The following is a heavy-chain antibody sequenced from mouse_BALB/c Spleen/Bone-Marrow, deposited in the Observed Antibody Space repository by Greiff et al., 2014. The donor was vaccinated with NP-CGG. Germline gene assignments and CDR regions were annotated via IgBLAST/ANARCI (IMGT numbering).Heavy chain of an antibody. D-gene: IGHD2-10*02. CDR3: ARSYGNWYFDV. CDR1: GYTFTDYN. J-gene: IGHJ1*01. V-gene: IGHV1S29*02. Sequence: VQLKESGPELVKHGASVKITCKASGYTFTDYNMHWVKQSHGKSLEWIGYIYPYNGGTGYNQKFKSKATLTVDNSSSTAYMELRSLTSEDSAVYYCARSYGNWYFDVWGAGTTVTVSS. CDR2: IYPYNGGT.